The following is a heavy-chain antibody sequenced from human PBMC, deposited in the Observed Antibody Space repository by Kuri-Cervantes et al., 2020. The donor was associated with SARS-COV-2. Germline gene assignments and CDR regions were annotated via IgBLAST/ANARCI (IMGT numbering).Heavy chain of an antibody. CDR2: ISSSGSTI. J-gene: IGHJ4*02. CDR3: ARTYDFWSGYSSALIDY. V-gene: IGHV3-48*03. D-gene: IGHD3-3*01. CDR1: GFTFSSYE. Sequence: GESLKISCAASGFTFSSYEMNWVRQAPGKGLEWVSYISSSGSTIYYADSVEGRFTISRDNAKNSLYLQMNSLRAEDTAVYYCARTYDFWSGYSSALIDYWGQGTLVTVSS.